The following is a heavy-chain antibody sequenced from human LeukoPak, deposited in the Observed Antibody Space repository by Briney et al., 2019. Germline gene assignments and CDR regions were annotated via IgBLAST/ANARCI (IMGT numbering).Heavy chain of an antibody. Sequence: GGSLRLSCAASGFTFSTYWMSWVRQAPGKGLEWVASIKQDGSEKYYVDSVKGRFTISRDNAKNSLYLQMNSLRAEDTAVYYCARAGHRDSSGFYGMDVWGQGTTVTVSS. D-gene: IGHD6-19*01. V-gene: IGHV3-7*01. CDR1: GFTFSTYW. CDR3: ARAGHRDSSGFYGMDV. J-gene: IGHJ6*02. CDR2: IKQDGSEK.